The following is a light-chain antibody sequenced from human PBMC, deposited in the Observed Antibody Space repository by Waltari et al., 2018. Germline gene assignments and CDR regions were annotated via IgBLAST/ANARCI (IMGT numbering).Light chain of an antibody. Sequence: DIVMTQSPESLAVSLGERATINCKSSQSLISTSNNKNFLDWYQVKLGQPPKLLFYWSFTRQSGVPDRFSGSGSGTDFTLTISSLQAEDVAIYYCQQYYTMPVTFGGGTKEEIK. V-gene: IGKV4-1*01. CDR3: QQYYTMPVT. CDR1: QSLISTSNNKNF. CDR2: WSF. J-gene: IGKJ4*01.